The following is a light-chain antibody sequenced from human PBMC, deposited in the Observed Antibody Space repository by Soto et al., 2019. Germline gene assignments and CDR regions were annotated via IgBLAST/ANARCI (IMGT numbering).Light chain of an antibody. CDR2: DVT. V-gene: IGLV2-14*01. J-gene: IGLJ2*01. CDR3: ISYTSSSTLEV. CDR1: SSDVGGYNY. Sequence: SVLTQPASVSGSPGQSITISCTGTSSDVGGYNYVSWYQQHPGKAPKLMIFDVTYRPSGVSNRFSGSKSGNTASLTISGLQPEDEADYYCISYTSSSTLEVFGGGTKLTVL.